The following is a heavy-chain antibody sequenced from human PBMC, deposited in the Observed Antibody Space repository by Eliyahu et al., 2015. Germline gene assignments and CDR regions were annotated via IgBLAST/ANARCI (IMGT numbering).Heavy chain of an antibody. CDR1: GYTFTTXW. Sequence: EVQLVQSGLEVKKPGXSLKISCQGSGYTFTTXWIGWVRXMPGKGLEWMGIIYPGDSDTQYSPSFQGQVTMSADKSISTAYLQWSSLKASDSAMYYCARGAAAYYFDYWGQGTLVTVSS. D-gene: IGHD4/OR15-4a*01. V-gene: IGHV5-51*01. J-gene: IGHJ4*02. CDR3: ARGAAAYYFDY. CDR2: IYPGDSDT.